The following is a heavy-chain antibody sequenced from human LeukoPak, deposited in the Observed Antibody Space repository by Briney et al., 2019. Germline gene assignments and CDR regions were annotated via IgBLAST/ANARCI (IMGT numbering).Heavy chain of an antibody. CDR2: IYSGGST. V-gene: IGHV3-53*01. CDR1: AFTVSRDY. J-gene: IGHJ3*02. CDR3: AREGLGGYYFGHAFYI. Sequence: GGSLRLACAASAFTVSRDYMSWVRQAPGEGLGWVSVIYSGGSTYYADSVKGRFTISRDNSKNTLYLQMNSLRAEDTAVYYCAREGLGGYYFGHAFYIWGQGIMVTVSS. D-gene: IGHD1-26*01.